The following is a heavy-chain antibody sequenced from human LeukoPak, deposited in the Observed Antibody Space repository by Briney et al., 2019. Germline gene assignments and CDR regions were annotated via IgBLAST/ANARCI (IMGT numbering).Heavy chain of an antibody. CDR2: ISVYNGNT. J-gene: IGHJ4*02. Sequence: ASVKVSCKASGYTFTSYGISWVQQAPGQGLEWVGWISVYNGNTNYAQKFQGRVTMTRDMSTSTVYMELSSLRSEDTAVYYCARRAQSPAYFDYWGQGTLVTVSS. CDR1: GYTFTSYG. V-gene: IGHV1-18*01. D-gene: IGHD6-19*01. CDR3: ARRAQSPAYFDY.